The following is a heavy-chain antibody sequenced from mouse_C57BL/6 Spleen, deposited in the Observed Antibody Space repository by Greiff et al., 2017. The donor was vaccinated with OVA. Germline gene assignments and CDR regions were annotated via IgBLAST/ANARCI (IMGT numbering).Heavy chain of an antibody. J-gene: IGHJ2*01. CDR1: GFTFSSYA. CDR3: ARDEGLYYGNSFDY. D-gene: IGHD2-1*01. V-gene: IGHV5-4*01. CDR2: ISDGGSYT. Sequence: EVKLMESGGGLVKPGGSLKLSCAASGFTFSSYAMSWVRQTPEKRLEWVATISDGGSYTYYPDNVKGRFTISRDNAKNNLYLQMSHLKSEDTAMYYCARDEGLYYGNSFDYWGQGTTLTVSS.